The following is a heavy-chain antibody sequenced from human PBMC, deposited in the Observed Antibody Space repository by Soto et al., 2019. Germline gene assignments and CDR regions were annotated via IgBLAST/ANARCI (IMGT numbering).Heavy chain of an antibody. Sequence: QVQLVQSGAEVKKPGSSVKVSCKASGGTFSSYAISWVRQAPGQGLEWMGGIIPIFGTANYAQKFQGRVTITADESTSTAYMELSSLRSEDTAVYYCARDRRQYIVATSGFRLDYWGQGTLVTVSS. CDR3: ARDRRQYIVATSGFRLDY. D-gene: IGHD5-12*01. V-gene: IGHV1-69*12. J-gene: IGHJ4*02. CDR2: IIPIFGTA. CDR1: GGTFSSYA.